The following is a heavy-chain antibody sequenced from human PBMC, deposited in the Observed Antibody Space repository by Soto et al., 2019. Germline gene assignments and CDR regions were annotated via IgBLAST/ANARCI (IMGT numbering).Heavy chain of an antibody. CDR1: GDSIRSYY. V-gene: IGHV4-59*01. J-gene: IGHJ4*02. CDR2: VFHTGNT. D-gene: IGHD1-20*01. Sequence: QVQLQESGPGLVKPSETLSLTCSVSGDSIRSYYWTWIRQPPGKGLQWIGYVFHTGNTNYNPSLKSRVTIAEDASRNQGSLRLTSGTAADTAVYFCAREQYNWKIWGQGTLVTVSS. CDR3: AREQYNWKI.